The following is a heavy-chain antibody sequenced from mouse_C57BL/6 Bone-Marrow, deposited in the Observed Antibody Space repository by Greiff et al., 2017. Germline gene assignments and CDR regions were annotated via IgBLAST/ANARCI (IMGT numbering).Heavy chain of an antibody. CDR3: ASSDYDYDEYFDV. V-gene: IGHV1-69*01. CDR2: IDPSDSYT. Sequence: QVQLQQPGAELVMPGASVKLSCKASGYTFTSYWMHWVKQRPGQGLEWIGEIDPSDSYTNSNQKFKGKSTLTVDKSYSTAYMQLSSLTSEDSAVYYCASSDYDYDEYFDVWGTGTTVTVSS. D-gene: IGHD2-4*01. CDR1: GYTFTSYW. J-gene: IGHJ1*03.